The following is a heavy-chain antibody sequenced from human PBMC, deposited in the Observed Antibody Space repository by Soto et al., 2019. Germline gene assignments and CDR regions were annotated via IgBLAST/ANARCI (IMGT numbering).Heavy chain of an antibody. D-gene: IGHD3-10*01. CDR2: IVPMLGTP. Sequence: QVQLVQSGAEVKEPGSSVRVSCKASGGTFDNFIMNWVRQTPGQGLEWMGGIVPMLGTPTYAEKFKGRVTISATGSTSTMYMAVTSLRPEDTAIYYCPTNGSYGSGLSQYSGMHVWGQGTTVTVSS. CDR1: GGTFDNFI. CDR3: PTNGSYGSGLSQYSGMHV. V-gene: IGHV1-69*01. J-gene: IGHJ6*02.